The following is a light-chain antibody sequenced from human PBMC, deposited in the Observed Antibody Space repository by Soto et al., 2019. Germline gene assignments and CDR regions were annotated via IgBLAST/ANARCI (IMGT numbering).Light chain of an antibody. CDR3: QRYNGYWT. Sequence: DIQMTQSPSTLSASVGDRVTITCRASQSISNSLAWYQQKPGKAPKLLLYEASNLKSGVPSRFSGSGSGTEDTLTISSLQPDDTTTSYCQRYNGYWTFGQGTKVQIK. J-gene: IGKJ1*01. CDR2: EAS. CDR1: QSISNS. V-gene: IGKV1-5*03.